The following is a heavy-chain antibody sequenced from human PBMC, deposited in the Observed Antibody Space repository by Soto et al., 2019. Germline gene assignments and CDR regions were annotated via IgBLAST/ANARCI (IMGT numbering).Heavy chain of an antibody. CDR1: ECAFRTYG. CDR2: IWSDRSKT. D-gene: IGHD3-3*01. CDR3: ARDRVTIFGVVLYYFDY. V-gene: IGHV3-33*01. J-gene: IGHJ4*02. Sequence: RLSGSACECAFRTYGMHGVRRATGKAMEWVAAIWSDRSKTCYTDSVKGRFNISRDNSENTLCLRMNSLSAAVTAVYYCARDRVTIFGVVLYYFDYWGQGTLVTVSS.